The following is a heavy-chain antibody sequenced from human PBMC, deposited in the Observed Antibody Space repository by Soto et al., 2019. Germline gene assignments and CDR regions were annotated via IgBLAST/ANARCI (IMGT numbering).Heavy chain of an antibody. V-gene: IGHV1-58*01. CDR3: AADSFGSSPDYYYYYGMDV. Sequence: SVKVSCKASGFTFTSSAVQWVRQARGQRLEWIGWIVVGSGNTNYAQKFQERVTITRDMSTSTAYMELSSLRSEDTAVYYCAADSFGSSPDYYYYYGMDVWGQGTTVTVS. D-gene: IGHD6-6*01. CDR1: GFTFTSSA. J-gene: IGHJ6*02. CDR2: IVVGSGNT.